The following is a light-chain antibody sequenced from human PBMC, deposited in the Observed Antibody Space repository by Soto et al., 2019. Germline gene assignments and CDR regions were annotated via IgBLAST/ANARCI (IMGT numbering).Light chain of an antibody. V-gene: IGLV2-14*01. CDR3: SSYTSSSLYV. CDR1: SSDVGGYNY. CDR2: DVN. Sequence: QSALTQPASVSGSPGQSITLSCTGNSSDVGGYNYVSWYQQHPGKAPKLMIYDVNNRPSGVSNLFSGSKSGNTASLTISGLQADDEADYYCSSYTSSSLYVFGTGTKLSVL. J-gene: IGLJ1*01.